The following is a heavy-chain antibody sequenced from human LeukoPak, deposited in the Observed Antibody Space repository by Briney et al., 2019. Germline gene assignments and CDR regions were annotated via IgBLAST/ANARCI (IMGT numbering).Heavy chain of an antibody. D-gene: IGHD3-3*01. J-gene: IGHJ5*02. Sequence: SETLSLTCAVYGGSFSGYYWSWIRQPPGKGREWIGEINHSGSTNYNPSLKSRVTISVDTSKNQFSLNLSSVTAADTAVYYCARVPLRFLSWFDPWGQGTLVTVSS. CDR3: ARVPLRFLSWFDP. CDR1: GGSFSGYY. CDR2: INHSGST. V-gene: IGHV4-34*01.